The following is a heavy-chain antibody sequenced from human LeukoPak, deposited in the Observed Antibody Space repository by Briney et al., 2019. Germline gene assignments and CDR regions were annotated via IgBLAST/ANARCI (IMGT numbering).Heavy chain of an antibody. V-gene: IGHV1-46*01. J-gene: IGHJ3*02. CDR3: ARIRDGYNDAYDI. CDR2: INPGGANT. D-gene: IGHD5-24*01. CDR1: GYTFTNYY. Sequence: ASVKVSCTASGYTFTNYYIDWVRQAPGQGLEWMGLINPGGANTNYAQTFQGRVTMTRDTSTSTVYMELSSLRSEDTAIYYCARIRDGYNDAYDIWGQGTVVTVPS.